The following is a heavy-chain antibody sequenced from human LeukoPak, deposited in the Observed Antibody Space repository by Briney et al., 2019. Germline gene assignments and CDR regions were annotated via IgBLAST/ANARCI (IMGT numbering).Heavy chain of an antibody. CDR3: ARDIVGDDYGADSY. V-gene: IGHV1-2*06. Sequence: ASVKVSCKASGYTFTGYYIHWVRQAPGQGLEWMGRINPNSGGTNYAQKFQGRVTMTRDTSISTAYMELSRLRSDDTAVYYCARDIVGDDYGADSYWGQGTLVTVSS. CDR1: GYTFTGYY. CDR2: INPNSGGT. J-gene: IGHJ4*02. D-gene: IGHD4-17*01.